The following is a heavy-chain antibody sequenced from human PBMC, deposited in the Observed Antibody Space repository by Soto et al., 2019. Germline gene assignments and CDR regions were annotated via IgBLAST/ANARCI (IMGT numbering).Heavy chain of an antibody. D-gene: IGHD6-13*01. CDR3: ARRQISPPTRGAASARGGMDV. Sequence: QVQLVESGGGVVQPGRSLRLSCAASGFNFNNDGMHWVRQAPGKGLEWVAVIWNDGNGYYYANSVKGRFTISRDNSKNTLYLQMSGLRSDDTAVYYWARRQISPPTRGAASARGGMDVWGPGTTVTVSS. CDR2: IWNDGNGY. J-gene: IGHJ6*02. CDR1: GFNFNNDG. V-gene: IGHV3-33*01.